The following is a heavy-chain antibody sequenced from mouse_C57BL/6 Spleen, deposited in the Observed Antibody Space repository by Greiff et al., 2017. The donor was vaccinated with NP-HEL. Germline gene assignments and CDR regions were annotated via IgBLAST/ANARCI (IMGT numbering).Heavy chain of an antibody. D-gene: IGHD1-1*01. V-gene: IGHV2-2*01. J-gene: IGHJ4*01. CDR2: IWSGGST. CDR1: GFSLTSYG. CDR3: ARKPTVVGGYYAMDY. Sequence: VQRVESGPGLVQPSQSLSITCTVSGFSLTSYGVHWVRQSPGKGLEWLGVIWSGGSTDYNAAFISRLSISKDNSTSQVFFKMNSLQADDTAIYYCARKPTVVGGYYAMDYWGQGTSVTVSS.